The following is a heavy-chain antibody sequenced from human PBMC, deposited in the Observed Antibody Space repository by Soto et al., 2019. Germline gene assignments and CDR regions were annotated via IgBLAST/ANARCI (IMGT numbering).Heavy chain of an antibody. CDR3: ARDWGSSGWST. CDR2: IYFTGST. Sequence: LSLTCTLSGHSLSSGGYYWSWIRQHPGKGLEWVGYIYFTGSTLYNPSLKSRLAMSLDTSKNQFSLRLTSVTAAHTAVYFCARDWGSSGWSTWGQGTLVTVS. V-gene: IGHV4-31*03. CDR1: GHSLSSGGYY. D-gene: IGHD6-19*01. J-gene: IGHJ5*02.